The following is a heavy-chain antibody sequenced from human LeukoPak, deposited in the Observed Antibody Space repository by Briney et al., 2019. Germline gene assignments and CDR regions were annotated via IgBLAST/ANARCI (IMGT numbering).Heavy chain of an antibody. CDR1: GFTFSSYA. V-gene: IGHV3-23*01. J-gene: IGHJ4*02. CDR3: AKAMHTTAYYDFWSGYYFVKTFDY. D-gene: IGHD3-3*01. CDR2: ISGSGGST. Sequence: SGGSLRLSCAASGFTFSSYAMSWVRQAPGKGLEWVSAISGSGGSTYYADSVKGRFTISRDNSKNTLYLQMNSLRAEDTAVYYCAKAMHTTAYYDFWSGYYFVKTFDYWGQGTLVTVSS.